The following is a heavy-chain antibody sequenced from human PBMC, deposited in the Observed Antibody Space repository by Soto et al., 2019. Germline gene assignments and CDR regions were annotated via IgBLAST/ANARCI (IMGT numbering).Heavy chain of an antibody. Sequence: EVQLLESGGGLVQPGGSLRLSCAASGFTFSNYAMSWVRQAPGKGLEWVSAISGSGDSTYYADSVKGRFTISRDTSKNTLSLQMNSVRAEDTAVYYCAEAPEATAPFFAFDYWGQGTLVTVSS. CDR2: ISGSGDST. V-gene: IGHV3-23*01. CDR3: AEAPEATAPFFAFDY. CDR1: GFTFSNYA. J-gene: IGHJ4*02. D-gene: IGHD1-1*01.